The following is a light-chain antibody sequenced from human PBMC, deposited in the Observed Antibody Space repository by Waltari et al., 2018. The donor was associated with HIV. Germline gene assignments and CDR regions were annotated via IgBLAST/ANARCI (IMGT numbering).Light chain of an antibody. CDR2: AAS. CDR3: QQANSFPLT. J-gene: IGKJ4*01. Sequence: DIQMTQSPSSVSASVGDRVTITCRASQGISTYLAWYQQKPGKAPNLLIYAASTLQSGVPSRFSGSGSGTDFTLTISSLQPEDFATYYCQQANSFPLTFGGGTKVEI. V-gene: IGKV1D-12*01. CDR1: QGISTY.